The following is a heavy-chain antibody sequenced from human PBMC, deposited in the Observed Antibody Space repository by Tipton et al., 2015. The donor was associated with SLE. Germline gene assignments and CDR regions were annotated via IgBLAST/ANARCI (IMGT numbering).Heavy chain of an antibody. CDR3: ARQKLRAVADWVNY. V-gene: IGHV4-59*08. D-gene: IGHD3/OR15-3a*01. J-gene: IGHJ4*02. CDR1: GASISSYY. CDR2: VYDIEFT. Sequence: TLSLTCTVSGASISSYYWSWIRQPPGKGLEWIGDVYDIEFTNYNPSLKSRVTISLDTSKNQFSLKVNSVAAADTAVYYCARQKLRAVADWVNYWCAGPLVT.